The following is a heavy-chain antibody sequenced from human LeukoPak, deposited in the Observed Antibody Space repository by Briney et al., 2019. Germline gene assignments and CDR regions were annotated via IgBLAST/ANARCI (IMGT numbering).Heavy chain of an antibody. J-gene: IGHJ4*02. V-gene: IGHV3-73*01. CDR1: GFTFSGSA. Sequence: GGSLRLSCAASGFTFSGSAMPWVRQASGKGLEWVGRIRSKANSYATAYAASVKGRFTISRDDSKNMAYLQMNSLKTEDTAVYYCTRRDPGGNRDYWGQGTLVTVSS. CDR3: TRRDPGGNRDY. CDR2: IRSKANSYAT. D-gene: IGHD4-23*01.